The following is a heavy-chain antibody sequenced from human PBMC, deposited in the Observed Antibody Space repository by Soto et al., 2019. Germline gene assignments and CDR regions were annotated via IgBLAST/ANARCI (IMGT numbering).Heavy chain of an antibody. CDR3: ARRGRLGATRRVTGYFDL. CDR2: INHSGST. V-gene: IGHV4-34*01. CDR1: GGSFSGYY. J-gene: IGHJ2*01. D-gene: IGHD1-26*01. Sequence: QVQLQQWGAGLLKPSETLSLTCAVYGGSFSGYYWGWIRQPPGKGLEWIGEINHSGSTNYNPSLKSRVTISVDTSKNQFSLKLSSVTAADTAVYYCARRGRLGATRRVTGYFDLWGRGTLVTVSS.